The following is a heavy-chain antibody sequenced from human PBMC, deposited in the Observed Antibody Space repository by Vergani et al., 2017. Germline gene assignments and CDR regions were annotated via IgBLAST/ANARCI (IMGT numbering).Heavy chain of an antibody. J-gene: IGHJ4*02. D-gene: IGHD1-26*01. Sequence: EVQLVESGGGLVQPGGSLRLSCAASGFTFSSYGMSWVRQAPGKGLEWVANIKQDGSDKYYVDSVKGRFTISRDNAKNSLYLQMNSLRAEDTAVYYCAREQHGGTSWGQGTLVTVSA. CDR1: GFTFSSYG. V-gene: IGHV3-7*01. CDR2: IKQDGSDK. CDR3: AREQHGGTS.